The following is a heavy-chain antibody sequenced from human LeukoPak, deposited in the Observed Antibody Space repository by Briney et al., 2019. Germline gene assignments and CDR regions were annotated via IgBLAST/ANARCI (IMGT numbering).Heavy chain of an antibody. Sequence: PSETLSLTCTVSGGSITSGSYYWSWIRQPAGKGLEYIGRIYTSGSTKYNPSLKGRVTISLDTSKNQFSLKLSSVTAADTAVYYCARFIVGATGDAFDIWGQGTMVIVSS. CDR1: GGSITSGSYY. J-gene: IGHJ3*02. CDR3: ARFIVGATGDAFDI. V-gene: IGHV4-61*02. CDR2: IYTSGST. D-gene: IGHD1-26*01.